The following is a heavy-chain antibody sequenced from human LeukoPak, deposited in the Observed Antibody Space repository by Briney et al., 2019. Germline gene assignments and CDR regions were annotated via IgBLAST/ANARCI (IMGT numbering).Heavy chain of an antibody. CDR3: ARAPYASGSYSF. D-gene: IGHD3-10*01. CDR2: INHSGST. J-gene: IGHJ4*02. CDR1: GGSFSGYY. V-gene: IGHV4-34*01. Sequence: SETLSLTCAVYGGSFSGYYWSWIRQPPGKGLEWIGEINHSGSTNCNPSLKSRVTISVDTSKHQFSLKLRSVSAADTAVYYCARAPYASGSYSFWGQGTLVTVSS.